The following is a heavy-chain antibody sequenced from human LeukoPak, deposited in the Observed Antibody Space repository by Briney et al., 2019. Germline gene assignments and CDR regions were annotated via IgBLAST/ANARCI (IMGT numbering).Heavy chain of an antibody. Sequence: EGSLRLSCAASGFTFDDYGMSWVRQAPGKGLKWVSGINWNGGSTGYADSVKGRFTISRDNAKNSLYLQMNSLRAEDTALYYCSRYDSSGYRYYYYYMDVWGKGTTVTVSS. CDR2: INWNGGST. D-gene: IGHD3-22*01. J-gene: IGHJ6*03. CDR3: SRYDSSGYRYYYYYMDV. V-gene: IGHV3-20*04. CDR1: GFTFDDYG.